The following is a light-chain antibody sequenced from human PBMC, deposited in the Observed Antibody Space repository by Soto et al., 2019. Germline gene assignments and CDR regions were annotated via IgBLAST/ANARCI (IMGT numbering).Light chain of an antibody. V-gene: IGKV3-11*01. CDR1: QSIRTS. CDR2: DAS. Sequence: EVVLTQSPATLSLSPGERATLSCRASQSIRTSLAWYQQKPGQAPRLVIFDASDRANGVPARFGGSGSGTDFTLTISSLEPEDSAVYYCQQRNVWPPVTFGQGTRLEIK. CDR3: QQRNVWPPVT. J-gene: IGKJ5*01.